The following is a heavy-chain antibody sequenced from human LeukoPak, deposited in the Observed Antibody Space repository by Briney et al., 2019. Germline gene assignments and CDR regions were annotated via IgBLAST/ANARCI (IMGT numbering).Heavy chain of an antibody. J-gene: IGHJ4*02. D-gene: IGHD3-22*01. CDR3: ARWDSSSAFDY. CDR2: LYYSGRP. CDR1: GGSISSSSYY. Sequence: PSETLSLTCTVSGGSISSSSYYGGWSRQPPGRRLKWIWSLYYSGRPYYNPSLKSRLPISVDTSKSQFFLKLSSVTAADTAVYYCARWDSSSAFDYWGQGTLVTVSS. V-gene: IGHV4-39*01.